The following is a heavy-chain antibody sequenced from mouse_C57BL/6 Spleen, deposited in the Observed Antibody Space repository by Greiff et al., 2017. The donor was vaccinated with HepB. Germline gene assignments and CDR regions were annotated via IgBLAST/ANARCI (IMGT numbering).Heavy chain of an antibody. V-gene: IGHV14-3*01. CDR1: GFNIKNTY. J-gene: IGHJ3*01. CDR3: AKENYYGSGFAY. Sequence: DVKLVESVAELVRPGASVKLSCTASGFNIKNTYMHWVKQRPEQGLEWIGRIDPANGNTKYAPKFQGKATITADTSSNTAYLQLSSLTSEDTAIYYCAKENYYGSGFAYWGQGTLVTVSA. CDR2: IDPANGNT. D-gene: IGHD1-1*01.